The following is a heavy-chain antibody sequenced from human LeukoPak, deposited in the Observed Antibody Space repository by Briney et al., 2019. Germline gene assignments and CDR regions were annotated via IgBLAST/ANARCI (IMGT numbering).Heavy chain of an antibody. D-gene: IGHD4/OR15-4a*01. CDR1: GGSISSYY. V-gene: IGHV4-59*08. CDR2: IYHSGTT. Sequence: SSETLSLTCTVSGGSISSYYWSWIRQPPGKGLEWIGYIYHSGTTNYSPSLKSRVSISVDTSKNQFSLKLSSVTAADTAVYYCASGRDQLTYFQYWGQGTLATVSS. CDR3: ASGRDQLTYFQY. J-gene: IGHJ1*01.